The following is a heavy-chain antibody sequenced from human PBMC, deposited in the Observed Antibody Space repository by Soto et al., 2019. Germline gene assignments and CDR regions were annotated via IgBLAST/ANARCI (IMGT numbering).Heavy chain of an antibody. D-gene: IGHD1-26*01. J-gene: IGHJ6*02. CDR2: IIPICGTA. CDR3: ARVWDYSGSYYYYYGMDV. CDR1: GGTFSSYA. Sequence: QVQLVQSGAEVKKPGSSVKVSCKASGGTFSSYAISWVRQAPGQGLEWMGGIIPICGTANYAQKFQGRVTITADESTSTADMELSSLRSEDTAVYYCARVWDYSGSYYYYYGMDVWGQGTTVTVSS. V-gene: IGHV1-69*01.